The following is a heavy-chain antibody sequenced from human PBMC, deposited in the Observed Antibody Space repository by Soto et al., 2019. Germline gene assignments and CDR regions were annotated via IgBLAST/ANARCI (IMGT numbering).Heavy chain of an antibody. CDR2: ISAGDTI. V-gene: IGHV3-48*03. CDR3: AIMFDTSALDF. CDR1: GFTFRNYE. D-gene: IGHD3-16*01. J-gene: IGHJ4*02. Sequence: VGSLRLSCAASGFTFRNYEMNWVRQAPGKGLEWLAYISAGDTIYYADSVKGRFTISRDNAKDSLFLQLNSLRGDDTAIYYCAIMFDTSALDFWGQGTPVTVSS.